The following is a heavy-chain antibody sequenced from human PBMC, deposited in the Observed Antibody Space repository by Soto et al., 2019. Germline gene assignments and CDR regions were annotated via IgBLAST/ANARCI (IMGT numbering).Heavy chain of an antibody. J-gene: IGHJ4*02. CDR2: INPSGGST. CDR3: ARVEAPSYYYDSSGYSWLY. V-gene: IGHV1-46*01. Sequence: ASVKVSCKASGYTFTSYYMHWVRQAPGQGLEWMGIINPSGGSTSYAQKFQGRVTMTRDTSTSTVYMELSSLRSEDTAVYYCARVEAPSYYYDSSGYSWLYWGQGTLVTVSS. D-gene: IGHD3-22*01. CDR1: GYTFTSYY.